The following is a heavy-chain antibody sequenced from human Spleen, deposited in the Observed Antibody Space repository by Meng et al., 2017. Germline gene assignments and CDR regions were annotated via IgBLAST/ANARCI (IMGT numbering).Heavy chain of an antibody. CDR1: GGSVSSGSYY. CDR2: IYYSGST. CDR3: ARLTGRYYFDY. V-gene: IGHV4-61*01. J-gene: IGHJ4*02. Sequence: QGQLQESAPGLVRPSETLSLTCTVSGGSVSSGSYYWSWIRQPPGKGLEWIGYIYYSGSTNYNPSLKSRVTISVDTSKNQFSLKLSSVTAADTAVYYCARLTGRYYFDYWGQGTLVTVSS. D-gene: IGHD1-26*01.